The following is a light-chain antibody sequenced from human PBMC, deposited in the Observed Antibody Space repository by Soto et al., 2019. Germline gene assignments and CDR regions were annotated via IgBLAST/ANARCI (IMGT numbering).Light chain of an antibody. CDR2: GAS. CDR1: QSVSSCF. CDR3: QQYVSSPWT. J-gene: IGKJ1*01. Sequence: EIVLAQSPGTLSLSPGESATLSCRASQSVSSCFLAWYQHKPGQAPRLLIYGASRRATAIPDRFSGSGSGTDFTLTISRLEPEDFAVYYCQQYVSSPWTFGRGTKVEI. V-gene: IGKV3-20*01.